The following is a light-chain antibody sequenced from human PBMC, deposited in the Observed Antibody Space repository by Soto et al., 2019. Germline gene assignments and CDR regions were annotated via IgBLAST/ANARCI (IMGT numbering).Light chain of an antibody. CDR1: HDIARW. V-gene: IGKV1-12*01. CDR2: AAS. J-gene: IGKJ4*01. CDR3: EQVNGVPVT. Sequence: ISCRASHDIARWLAWYQQQPGKAPRLLIYAASSLQSGVPTRFSGSGSGTDYALTLTSLQPEDSAVSNYEQVNGVPVTFGGGTKVDIK.